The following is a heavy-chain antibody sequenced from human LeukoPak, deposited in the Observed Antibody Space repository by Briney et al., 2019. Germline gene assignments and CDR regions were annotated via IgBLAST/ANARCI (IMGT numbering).Heavy chain of an antibody. V-gene: IGHV1-18*01. Sequence: GASVKVSCKASGYTFTSYGISWVRQAPGQGLEGMGWISVYNGHTNYAQKLQGRVTMTTDTSTSTAYMELRSLRSDDTAVYYCARGGRWELPRPYAFDVWGQGTMVTVSS. CDR1: GYTFTSYG. CDR2: ISVYNGHT. CDR3: ARGGRWELPRPYAFDV. D-gene: IGHD1-26*01. J-gene: IGHJ3*01.